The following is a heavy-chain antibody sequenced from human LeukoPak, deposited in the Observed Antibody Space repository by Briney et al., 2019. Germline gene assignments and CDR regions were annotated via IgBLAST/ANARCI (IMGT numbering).Heavy chain of an antibody. Sequence: PSETLSRTCAVYGGPFSGYYWSWIRQPPGKGLEWIGEINHSGGTNYNPSLKSRVTISVDTSKNQFSLRLSSVTAADTAVYYCAGRRSCTSCYVTFDYWGQGTLVTVSS. V-gene: IGHV4-34*01. CDR3: AGRRSCTSCYVTFDY. D-gene: IGHD2-2*01. J-gene: IGHJ4*02. CDR1: GGPFSGYY. CDR2: INHSGGT.